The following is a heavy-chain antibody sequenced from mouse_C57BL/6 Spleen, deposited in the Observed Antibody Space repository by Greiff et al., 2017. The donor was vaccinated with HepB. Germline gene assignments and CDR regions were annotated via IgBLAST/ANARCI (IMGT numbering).Heavy chain of an antibody. D-gene: IGHD1-1*01. CDR2: INPNNGGT. CDR1: GYTFTDYN. J-gene: IGHJ1*03. Sequence: EVQLQQSGPELVKPGASVKMSCKASGYTFTDYNMHWVKQSHGKSLEWLGYINPNNGGTSYNQKFKGKATLTVNKSSSTAYMELRSLTSEDSAVYYCARHYGSSYVRYFDVWGTGTTVTVSS. CDR3: ARHYGSSYVRYFDV. V-gene: IGHV1-22*01.